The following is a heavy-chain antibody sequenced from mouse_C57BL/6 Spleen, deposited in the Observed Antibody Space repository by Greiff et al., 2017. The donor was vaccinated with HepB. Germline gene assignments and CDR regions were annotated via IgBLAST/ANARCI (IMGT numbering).Heavy chain of an antibody. CDR3: AGGDYYGSRAWFAY. CDR2: INPSNGGT. CDR1: GYTFTSYW. J-gene: IGHJ3*01. Sequence: VQLQQSGTELVKPGASVKLSCKASGYTFTSYWMHWVKQRPGQGLEWIGNINPSNGGTNYNEKFKSKATLTVDKSSRTAYMQLSSLTSEDSAVYYCAGGDYYGSRAWFAYWGQGTLVTVSA. V-gene: IGHV1-53*01. D-gene: IGHD1-1*01.